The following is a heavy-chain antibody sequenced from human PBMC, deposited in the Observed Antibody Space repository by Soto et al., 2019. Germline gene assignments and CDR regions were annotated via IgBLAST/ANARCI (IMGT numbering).Heavy chain of an antibody. CDR1: GYSFTSYW. V-gene: IGHV5-51*01. D-gene: IGHD3-22*01. Sequence: GESLKISCKGSGYSFTSYWIGWVRQMPGKGLEWMGIIYPGDSDTRYSPSFQGQVTISADKSISTAYLQWSSLKASDTAMYYCARHLHPSWLGNYDSSGYHDAFDIWGQGTMVTVSS. J-gene: IGHJ3*02. CDR3: ARHLHPSWLGNYDSSGYHDAFDI. CDR2: IYPGDSDT.